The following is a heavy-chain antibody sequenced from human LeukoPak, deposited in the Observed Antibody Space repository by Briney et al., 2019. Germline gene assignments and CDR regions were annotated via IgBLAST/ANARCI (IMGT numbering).Heavy chain of an antibody. CDR3: TRDPSVDYDLLSHWFDP. J-gene: IGHJ5*02. CDR2: IISFFGAA. V-gene: IGHV1-69*13. CDR1: ENTFTNYY. Sequence: ASVKVSCKASENTFTNYYMHWVRQAPGQGLEWMGGIISFFGAAHYIQKFQGRLTITADESTSTAYMELSSLTSEDTAVYYCTRDPSVDYDLLSHWFDPWGQGTLVTVSS. D-gene: IGHD3/OR15-3a*01.